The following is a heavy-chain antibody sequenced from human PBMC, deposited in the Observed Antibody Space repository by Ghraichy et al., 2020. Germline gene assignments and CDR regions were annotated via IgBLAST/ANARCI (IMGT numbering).Heavy chain of an antibody. J-gene: IGHJ4*02. CDR1: GGSISSYY. V-gene: IGHV4-4*09. CDR3: ARRGCSGGSCRAFDY. D-gene: IGHD2-15*01. CDR2: IYTSGNT. Sequence: SETLSLTCTVSGGSISSYYWSWIRQPPGKGLEWIGYIYTSGNTNYSPSLKSRVTMSVDTSKNQFSLKLSSVTAADTAVYYCARRGCSGGSCRAFDYWGQGTLVTVSS.